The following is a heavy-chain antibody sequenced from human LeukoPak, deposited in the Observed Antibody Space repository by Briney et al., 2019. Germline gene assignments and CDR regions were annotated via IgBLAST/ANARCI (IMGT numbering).Heavy chain of an antibody. V-gene: IGHV3-7*01. CDR2: IKQDGSEK. Sequence: PGGSLRLSCAASGFTFSTYWMAWVRQAPGKGLEWVANIKQDGSEKYYVDSVKGRFTISRDNAKNSLYLQMNSLRAEDTAVYYCARAPRPIPYYYDSSGYYYMDVWGKGTTVTVSS. CDR1: GFTFSTYW. CDR3: ARAPRPIPYYYDSSGYYYMDV. D-gene: IGHD3-22*01. J-gene: IGHJ6*03.